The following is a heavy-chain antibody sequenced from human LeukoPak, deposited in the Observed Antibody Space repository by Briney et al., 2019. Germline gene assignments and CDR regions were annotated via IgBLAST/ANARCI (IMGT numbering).Heavy chain of an antibody. D-gene: IGHD6-13*01. CDR3: AREVYSSSRPADAFDI. Sequence: GGSLRLSCLGSGFSFSTYWMSWVRQAPGKGLEWVANIMQDGSEKNYVDSVKGRFTISRDNARNSLYLQMNSLGAEDTAVYYCAREVYSSSRPADAFDIWGQGTVVTVSS. CDR2: IMQDGSEK. CDR1: GFSFSTYW. J-gene: IGHJ3*02. V-gene: IGHV3-7*01.